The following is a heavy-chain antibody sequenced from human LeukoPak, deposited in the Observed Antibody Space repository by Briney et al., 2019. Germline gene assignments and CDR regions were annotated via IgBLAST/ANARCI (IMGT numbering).Heavy chain of an antibody. Sequence: ASVKVSCKASGYTFTSYYMHWVRQAPGQGLEWMGIINPSGDSTSYEQRFQGRLTMTRDTSTNTVYMELSSLRSEDTAVYYCARHPSPQLHHFDYWGQETLVTVSS. CDR1: GYTFTSYY. CDR2: INPSGDST. CDR3: ARHPSPQLHHFDY. J-gene: IGHJ4*02. D-gene: IGHD2-2*01. V-gene: IGHV1-46*01.